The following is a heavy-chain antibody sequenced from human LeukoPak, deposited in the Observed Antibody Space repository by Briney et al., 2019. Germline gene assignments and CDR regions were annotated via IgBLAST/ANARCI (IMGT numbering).Heavy chain of an antibody. CDR2: ISSSGSTI. J-gene: IGHJ3*02. CDR1: GFTFSDYY. D-gene: IGHD4-17*01. CDR3: ARDRIDYGDYQDAFDI. Sequence: GGSLRLSCAASGFTFSDYYMSWIRQAPGKGLEWVSYISSSGSTIYYADSVKGRFTISRDNAKNSLYLQMNSLRAEGTAVYYCARDRIDYGDYQDAFDIWGQGTMVTVSS. V-gene: IGHV3-11*01.